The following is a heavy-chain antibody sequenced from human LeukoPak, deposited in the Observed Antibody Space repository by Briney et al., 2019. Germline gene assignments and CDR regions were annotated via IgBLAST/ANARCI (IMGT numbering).Heavy chain of an antibody. D-gene: IGHD1-7*01. Sequence: PGGSLRLSCAASGFTFDDHAMHWVPQPPGKGLEWVSLISWDGDSTYYADSVKGRFTISRDNSKNSLYLQMNSLRAEDTALYYCVKDQGSGTTWYFDYWGQGTLVTVSS. J-gene: IGHJ4*02. V-gene: IGHV3-43D*03. CDR2: ISWDGDST. CDR3: VKDQGSGTTWYFDY. CDR1: GFTFDDHA.